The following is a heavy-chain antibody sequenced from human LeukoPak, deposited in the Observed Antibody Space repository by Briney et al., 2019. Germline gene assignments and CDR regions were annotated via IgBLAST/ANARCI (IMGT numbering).Heavy chain of an antibody. D-gene: IGHD3-10*01. CDR2: IYTSGST. CDR3: ARENAYGSGSYYNGDSWFDP. V-gene: IGHV4-4*07. J-gene: IGHJ5*02. Sequence: PSETLSLTCTVSGGSISSYYWSWLRQPAGKGLEWIGRIYTSGSTNYNPSLKSRVTMSVDTSKNQFSLKLSSVTAADTAVYYCARENAYGSGSYYNGDSWFDPWGQGTLVTVSS. CDR1: GGSISSYY.